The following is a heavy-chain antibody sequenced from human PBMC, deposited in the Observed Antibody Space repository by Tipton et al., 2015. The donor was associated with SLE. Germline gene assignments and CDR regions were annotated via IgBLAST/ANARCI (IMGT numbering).Heavy chain of an antibody. CDR2: IYSSGST. V-gene: IGHV4-4*07. CDR3: ARGGGSYYDY. J-gene: IGHJ4*02. CDR1: GDSINGRY. D-gene: IGHD1-26*01. Sequence: TLSLTCTVSGDSINGRYWSWIRQPPGKGLEWIGRIYSSGSTIYNPSLKNRLTLSLDTSKNQFSLRVRSVTAADTAVYYCARGGGSYYDYWGQGTLVTVSS.